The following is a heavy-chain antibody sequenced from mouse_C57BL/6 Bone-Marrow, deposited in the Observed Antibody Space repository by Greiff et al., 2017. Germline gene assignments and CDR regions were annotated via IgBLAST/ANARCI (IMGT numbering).Heavy chain of an antibody. CDR1: GFTFSDYG. J-gene: IGHJ1*03. CDR2: ISSGSSTI. CDR3: ARRSLWLRYFDV. D-gene: IGHD2-2*01. V-gene: IGHV5-17*01. Sequence: EVKLMESGGGLVKPGGSLKLSCAASGFTFSDYGMHWVRQAPGKGLEWVAYISSGSSTIYYADTVKGRFTISRDNAKNTLFLQMTSLRSEDTAMYYCARRSLWLRYFDVWGTGTTVTVSS.